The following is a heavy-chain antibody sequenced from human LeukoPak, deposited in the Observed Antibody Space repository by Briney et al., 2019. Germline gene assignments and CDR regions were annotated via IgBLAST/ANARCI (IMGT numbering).Heavy chain of an antibody. Sequence: SETLSLTCTVSGGSISSSSYYWSWLRQPAGTGLEWIGRIHATGSTNYNPSLKSRVTISVYTAKNQFSLKLSSVTAADTAVYYCAREGETGIVGASLTDAFDIWGQGTMVTVSS. CDR2: IHATGST. V-gene: IGHV4-61*02. D-gene: IGHD1-26*01. CDR1: GGSISSSSYY. J-gene: IGHJ3*02. CDR3: AREGETGIVGASLTDAFDI.